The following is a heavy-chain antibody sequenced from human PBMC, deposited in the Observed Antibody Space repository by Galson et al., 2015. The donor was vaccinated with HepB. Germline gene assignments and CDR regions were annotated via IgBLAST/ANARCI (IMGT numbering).Heavy chain of an antibody. J-gene: IGHJ6*02. V-gene: IGHV3-21*01. Sequence: SLRLSCAASGFTFSTYTMNWVRQAPGTGLEWVSSIRSSNGFIYYADSVKGRFTISRDNAKSSLFLHMNSLRAEDTAVYYCARDPTGTDYYGLEVWGQGTTVSVSS. D-gene: IGHD1-1*01. CDR2: IRSSNGFI. CDR1: GFTFSTYT. CDR3: ARDPTGTDYYGLEV.